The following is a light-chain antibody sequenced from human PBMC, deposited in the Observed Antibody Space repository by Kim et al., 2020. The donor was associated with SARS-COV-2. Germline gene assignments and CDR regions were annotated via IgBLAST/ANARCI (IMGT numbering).Light chain of an antibody. CDR1: QDIRND. CDR3: LQHNTYTNT. V-gene: IGKV1-17*01. J-gene: IGKJ5*01. CDR2: GAS. Sequence: DIQMTQSPSSLSASVGDRVTITCRASQDIRNDLGWYQQNPGRAPKRLIYGASSLQSGVPSRFSGSGSGTEFTLTISSLQPEDFATYFSLQHNTYTNTFGQGTRLEIK.